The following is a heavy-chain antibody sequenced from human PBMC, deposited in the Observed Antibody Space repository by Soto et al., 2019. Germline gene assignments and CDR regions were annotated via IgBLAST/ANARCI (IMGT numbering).Heavy chain of an antibody. Sequence: PSETLSLTCTVSGGSISSGNYCWSWIRQHPGKGLEWIGYIYYSGNTYYNPSLKSRVTKSLDTSKNQFSLKLTSVTAADTAVYYCARGPGGLYYMDVWGKGTKVTVSS. D-gene: IGHD2-15*01. CDR2: IYYSGNT. CDR1: GGSISSGNYC. J-gene: IGHJ6*03. CDR3: ARGPGGLYYMDV. V-gene: IGHV4-31*03.